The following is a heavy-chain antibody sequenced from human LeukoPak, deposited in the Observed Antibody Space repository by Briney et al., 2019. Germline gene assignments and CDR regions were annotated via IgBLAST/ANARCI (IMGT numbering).Heavy chain of an antibody. D-gene: IGHD6-19*01. CDR3: ARGSTSGWPDYFDY. Sequence: PGGSLRLSCAASGFIFSSYWMHWVRHAPGKGVRWVSRINSDGKSTPYVDSVKGGFSIPRDNAKNTLYLQINSLRAEATAVYFCARGSTSGWPDYFDYWGQGVLVTVSS. CDR2: INSDGKST. V-gene: IGHV3-74*01. CDR1: GFIFSSYW. J-gene: IGHJ4*02.